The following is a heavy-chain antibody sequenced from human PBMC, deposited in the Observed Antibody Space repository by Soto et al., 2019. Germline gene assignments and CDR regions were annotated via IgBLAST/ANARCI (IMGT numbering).Heavy chain of an antibody. CDR1: GGSISSSNW. Sequence: QVQLQESGPGLVKPSGTLSLTCAVSGGSISSSNWWSWVRQPPGKGLEWIGEIYHSGSTNYNPSLKSRVTISVDKSKNQFSLKLSSVTAADTAVYYCARRGPRVGYCSGGSCYSVEDWGQGTLVTVSS. CDR2: IYHSGST. CDR3: ARRGPRVGYCSGGSCYSVED. V-gene: IGHV4-4*02. J-gene: IGHJ4*02. D-gene: IGHD2-15*01.